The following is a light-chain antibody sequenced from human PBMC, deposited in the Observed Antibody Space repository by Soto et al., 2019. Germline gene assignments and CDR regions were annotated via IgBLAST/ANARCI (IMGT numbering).Light chain of an antibody. CDR1: QAIINT. J-gene: IGKJ1*01. Sequence: AIQMTQSPSCLSASVGDRVAISCRSSQAIINTLAWYQQQPGEAPKLLIYNTSTLESGVPSRFTASGSGTEFTLTIARLQPDDFATYYCQQYNGYSRTFGQGTKVDI. CDR3: QQYNGYSRT. CDR2: NTS. V-gene: IGKV1-13*02.